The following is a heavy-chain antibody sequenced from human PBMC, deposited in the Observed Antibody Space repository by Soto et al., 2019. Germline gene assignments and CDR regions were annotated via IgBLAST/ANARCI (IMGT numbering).Heavy chain of an antibody. Sequence: GGSLRLSCAASGFTFSSYAMHWVRQAPGKGLEWVAVISYDGSNKYYADSVKGRFTISRDNSKNTPYLQMNSLRAEDTAVYYCERAYDDYGGNSAPGTWGQGTIVTV. J-gene: IGHJ3*01. D-gene: IGHD4-17*01. CDR2: ISYDGSNK. V-gene: IGHV3-30-3*01. CDR3: ERAYDDYGGNSAPGT. CDR1: GFTFSSYA.